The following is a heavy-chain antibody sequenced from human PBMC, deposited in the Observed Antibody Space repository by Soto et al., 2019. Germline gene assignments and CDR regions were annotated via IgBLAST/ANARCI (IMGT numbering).Heavy chain of an antibody. CDR3: AREYSSGSSCYYLDY. J-gene: IGHJ4*02. D-gene: IGHD2-15*01. CDR1: GFTFSSCA. Sequence: QVQLVESGGGVVQPGSSLRLSCAASGFTFSSCAMHWVRQAPRKGLEWVAVISYAGTNKDYADSVKGRFTISRDNSKNTLYLHMNSLRTEDTAVYYCAREYSSGSSCYYLDYWGQGTLVTVSS. V-gene: IGHV3-30-3*01. CDR2: ISYAGTNK.